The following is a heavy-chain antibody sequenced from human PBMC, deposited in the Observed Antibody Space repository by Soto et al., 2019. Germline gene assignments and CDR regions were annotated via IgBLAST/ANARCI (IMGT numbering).Heavy chain of an antibody. D-gene: IGHD3-22*01. CDR2: INPNSGNT. V-gene: IGHV1-8*02. CDR3: ARAFRRYYYDSSASRDFDY. Sequence: ASVKVSCKTSGYTFTGYDIHWVRQAPGQGLEWMGWINPNSGNTGYAQKFQGRVTMTRNTSISTAYMELSSLRSEDTAVYYCARAFRRYYYDSSASRDFDYWGQGTLVTVSS. J-gene: IGHJ4*02. CDR1: GYTFTGYD.